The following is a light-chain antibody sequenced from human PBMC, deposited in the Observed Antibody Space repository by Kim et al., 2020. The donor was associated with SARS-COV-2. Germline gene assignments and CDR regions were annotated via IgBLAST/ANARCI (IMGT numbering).Light chain of an antibody. CDR1: SLTFYY. Sequence: SSELTQDPAVSVALGQTVKITCQGDSLTFYYASWYQQKPGQAPVVVISGKNRRPSGIPDRFSASTSGNTASLTITGTQAEDEADYYCCSRDSSGDYLTVFGGGTKVTVL. V-gene: IGLV3-19*01. CDR2: GKN. J-gene: IGLJ3*02. CDR3: CSRDSSGDYLTV.